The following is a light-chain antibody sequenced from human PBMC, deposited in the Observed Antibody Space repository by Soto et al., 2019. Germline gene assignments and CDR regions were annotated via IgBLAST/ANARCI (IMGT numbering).Light chain of an antibody. CDR3: QQFNYWPPIT. CDR2: GAS. V-gene: IGKV3-15*01. CDR1: HSVNSH. J-gene: IGKJ5*01. Sequence: MMMTQSPATLSVSPGERVTLSCRTSHSVNSHVAWYQQIPGRAPRLLIYGASTRASGIPARFSASGSGTEFTLTISSLQSEDFAVYYCQQFNYWPPITFGQGTRLEIK.